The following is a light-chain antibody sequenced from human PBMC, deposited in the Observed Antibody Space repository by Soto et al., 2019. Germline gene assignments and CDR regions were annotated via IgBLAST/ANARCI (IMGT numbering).Light chain of an antibody. CDR2: GAS. V-gene: IGKV3-15*01. CDR1: QSVSSN. Sequence: EIVMTQSPATLPVSPGERATLSCRASQSVSSNLAWYQQKPGQAPRLLIYGASTRATGIPARFSGSGSGTEFTLTISSLQSEDFSFYYCQQYNNWPQTFGQGTKVDIK. CDR3: QQYNNWPQT. J-gene: IGKJ1*01.